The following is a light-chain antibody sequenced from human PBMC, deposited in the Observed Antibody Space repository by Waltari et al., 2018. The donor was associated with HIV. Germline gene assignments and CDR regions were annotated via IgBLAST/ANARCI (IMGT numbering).Light chain of an antibody. CDR2: GAA. J-gene: IGKJ2*01. CDR3: QQYNIRPRGNT. Sequence: DIVMTQSPAFLSVSPGERVTLSCRASQGVGSNLAWYQQKVGQAPRLLIYGAATRAAEIPVRFSGSGSGTDFTLTIDSLQSEDFATYYCQQYNIRPRGNTFGQGTKLQIK. CDR1: QGVGSN. V-gene: IGKV3-15*01.